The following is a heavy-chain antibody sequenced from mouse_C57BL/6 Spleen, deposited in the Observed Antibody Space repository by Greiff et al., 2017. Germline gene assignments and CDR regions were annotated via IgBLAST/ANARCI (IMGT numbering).Heavy chain of an antibody. D-gene: IGHD4-1*01. J-gene: IGHJ3*01. CDR1: GYTFTSYW. Sequence: QVQLQQPGAELVRPGSSVKLSCKASGYTFTSYWMHWVKQRPVQGLEWIGNIDPSDSETHYNQKFKDKATLTVDKSSSTAYMQLCNLASEDSAVYYCANLGREFAYWGQGTLVTVAA. CDR2: IDPSDSET. CDR3: ANLGREFAY. V-gene: IGHV1-52*01.